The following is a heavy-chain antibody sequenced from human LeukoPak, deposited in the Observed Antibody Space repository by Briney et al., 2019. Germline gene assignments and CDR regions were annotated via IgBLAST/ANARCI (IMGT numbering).Heavy chain of an antibody. CDR3: ARHPITYYYGSGSYYNERYYYYYMDV. V-gene: IGHV4-4*09. J-gene: IGHJ6*03. CDR1: GGSISSYY. D-gene: IGHD3-10*01. CDR2: IYTSGST. Sequence: SETLSLTCTVSGGSISSYYWSWIRQPPGKGLEWIGYIYTSGSTNYNPSLKGRVTISVDTTKNQFSLKLSSVTAADTAVYYCARHPITYYYGSGSYYNERYYYYYMDVWGKGTTVTVSS.